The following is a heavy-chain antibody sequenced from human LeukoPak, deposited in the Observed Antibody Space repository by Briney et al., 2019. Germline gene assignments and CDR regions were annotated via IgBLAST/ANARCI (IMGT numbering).Heavy chain of an antibody. V-gene: IGHV3-30*18. CDR2: VSYDGNKK. CDR3: AKGPLRYTYYFDY. J-gene: IGHJ4*02. Sequence: GGSLRLSCAASGFIFNVHAIHWVRQAPGKGPEWVAVVSYDGNKKKYADSVKGRFTVSRDNSKNTLYLQMNSLRAEDTAVYYCAKGPLRYTYYFDYWGQGTLVTVSS. D-gene: IGHD3-9*01. CDR1: GFIFNVHA.